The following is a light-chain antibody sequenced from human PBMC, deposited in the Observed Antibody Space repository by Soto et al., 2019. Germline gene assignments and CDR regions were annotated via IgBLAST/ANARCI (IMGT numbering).Light chain of an antibody. CDR1: QSIDTY. J-gene: IGKJ1*01. Sequence: DIQMTQSPSSLSASVGDRVTVTCRASQSIDTYLNWYQQRPGQAPKLLIYVASTLQSGVPSRFSGSGSGTHSTLTVSSLQPEDFAAYYCQQYQDIPPTFGQGTRVERK. CDR3: QQYQDIPPT. CDR2: VAS. V-gene: IGKV1-39*01.